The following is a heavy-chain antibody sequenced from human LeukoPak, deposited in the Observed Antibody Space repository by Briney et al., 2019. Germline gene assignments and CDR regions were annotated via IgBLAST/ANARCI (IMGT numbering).Heavy chain of an antibody. D-gene: IGHD1-26*01. CDR2: IYSGGST. CDR1: GFTVSSNY. J-gene: IGHJ6*02. V-gene: IGHV3-53*01. CDR3: ASGGNYYYYGMDV. Sequence: GGSLRLSCAASGFTVSSNYMSWVRQAPGKGLEWVSVIYSGGSTYYADSVKGRFTISRDNSKNTLYLQMNSLRAEDTAVYYCASGGNYYYYGMDVWGQGTTVTVSS.